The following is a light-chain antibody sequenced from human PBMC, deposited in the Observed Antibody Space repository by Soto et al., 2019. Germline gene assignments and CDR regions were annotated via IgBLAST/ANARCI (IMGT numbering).Light chain of an antibody. CDR3: HPYENWV. CDR1: RGSIASNS. V-gene: IGLV6-57*01. Sequence: NFLLTQPHSVSESPGKTVTISCTRSRGSIASNSVQWFQPRPGSSPTTVIYEDTYRPSGVPDRFSGSIDSSSNSASLTISGLKTEDEADYCHPYENWVFGGGTKVTV. CDR2: EDT. J-gene: IGLJ3*02.